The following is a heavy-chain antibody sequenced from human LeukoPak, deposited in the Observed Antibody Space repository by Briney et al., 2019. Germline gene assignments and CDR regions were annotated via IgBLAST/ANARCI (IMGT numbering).Heavy chain of an antibody. D-gene: IGHD3-22*01. J-gene: IGHJ4*02. CDR1: GFTFSSYG. CDR2: IRYDGSNK. Sequence: PGGSLRLSCAASGFTFSSYGMHWVRQARGKVLEWVAFIRYDGSNKYYADSVKGRFTISRDNSKNTLYLQMNSLRAEDTAVYYCAKSPAYYYDSSGSTPANLDYWGQGTLVTVSS. CDR3: AKSPAYYYDSSGSTPANLDY. V-gene: IGHV3-30*02.